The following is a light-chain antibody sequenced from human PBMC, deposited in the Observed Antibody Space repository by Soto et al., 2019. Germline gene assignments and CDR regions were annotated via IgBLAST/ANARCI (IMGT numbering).Light chain of an antibody. CDR2: DAS. V-gene: IGKV3-11*01. CDR3: QERSNWPIT. J-gene: IGKJ5*01. Sequence: EIVLTQSPATLSLSPGERATLSCRASQSVSSYLAWYQQKPGQAPRLLIYDASNRATGIPARFSGSGSGTDFNLTISSLEPEDFAVYYCQERSNWPITVGQGTRLDIK. CDR1: QSVSSY.